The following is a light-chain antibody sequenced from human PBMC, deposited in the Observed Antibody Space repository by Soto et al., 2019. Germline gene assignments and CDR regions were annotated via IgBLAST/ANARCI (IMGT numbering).Light chain of an antibody. J-gene: IGKJ4*01. Sequence: DIQMTQSPSSLSASVGDRVTITCRASQSISSYLNWYQQKPGKAPKLLIYAASSLQSGVPSRFSGSGSETDFTLTISSLQPEDFATYYCQQSYSTLPVTFGGGTKVEIK. CDR2: AAS. V-gene: IGKV1-39*01. CDR1: QSISSY. CDR3: QQSYSTLPVT.